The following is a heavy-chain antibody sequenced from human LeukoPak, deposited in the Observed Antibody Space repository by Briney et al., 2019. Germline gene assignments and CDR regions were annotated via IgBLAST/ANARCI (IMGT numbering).Heavy chain of an antibody. J-gene: IGHJ5*02. CDR2: LYNTGNT. V-gene: IGHV4-4*07. CDR3: ARDWYSSGWPTFDP. CDR1: GDSISGSY. Sequence: SETLSLTCSVSGDSISGSYWSWIGQPAGKGLEWIGRLYNTGNTKYNPALKSRVTMSGDTSKNQFSLRLTSVTAADTAIYYCARDWYSSGWPTFDPWGQGTLVTVSS. D-gene: IGHD6-19*01.